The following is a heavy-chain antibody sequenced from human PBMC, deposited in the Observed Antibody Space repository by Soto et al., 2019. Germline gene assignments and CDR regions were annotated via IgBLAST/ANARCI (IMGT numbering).Heavy chain of an antibody. CDR2: INPSGGST. J-gene: IGHJ4*02. CDR3: ARFWRGYLPDY. Sequence: ASVKVSCKASGYTFTSYYMHWVRQAPGQGLEWMGIINPSGGSTSYAQKLQGRVTMTRDTSTSTAYMELSSLRSEDTAVYYCARFWRGYLPDYWGQGTLVTVSS. V-gene: IGHV1-46*01. D-gene: IGHD3-3*01. CDR1: GYTFTSYY.